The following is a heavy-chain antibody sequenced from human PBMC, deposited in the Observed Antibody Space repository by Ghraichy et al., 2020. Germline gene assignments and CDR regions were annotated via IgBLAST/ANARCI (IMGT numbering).Heavy chain of an antibody. J-gene: IGHJ6*02. Sequence: SCAASGFTFSSYSMNWVRQAPGKGLEWVSYISSSIITIYYADSVKGRFTISRDNAKNSLYLQMNSLRDEDTAVYYCARSKWEGYYYGMDVWGQGTTVTVSS. CDR1: GFTFSSYS. D-gene: IGHD1-26*01. V-gene: IGHV3-48*02. CDR2: ISSSIITI. CDR3: ARSKWEGYYYGMDV.